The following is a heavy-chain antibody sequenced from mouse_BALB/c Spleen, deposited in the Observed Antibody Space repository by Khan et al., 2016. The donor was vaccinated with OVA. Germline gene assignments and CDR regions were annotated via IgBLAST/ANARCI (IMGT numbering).Heavy chain of an antibody. Sequence: QMQLEESGPGLVVSSQSLFISCTVSGLSSTNYGVHWVRQPPGKGLEWLVVIWSDGSTNYNSVLKSRLSISKDNSKSQVFLKMNSLQTDDTAIYYYARWFDDYSSLYTINYWGQGTSVTVSS. CDR3: ARWFDDYSSLYTINY. D-gene: IGHD2-4*01. J-gene: IGHJ4*01. CDR1: GLSSTNYG. V-gene: IGHV2-6*02. CDR2: IWSDGST.